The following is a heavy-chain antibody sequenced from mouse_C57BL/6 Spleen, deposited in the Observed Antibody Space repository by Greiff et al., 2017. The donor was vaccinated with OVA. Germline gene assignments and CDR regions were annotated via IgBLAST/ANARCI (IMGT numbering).Heavy chain of an antibody. CDR2: IYPGDGDT. CDR1: GYAFSSYW. V-gene: IGHV1-80*01. CDR3: VRRWSNWAWFAY. Sequence: VKLMESGAELVKPGASVKISCKASGYAFSSYWMNWVKQRPGKGLEWIGQIYPGDGDTNYNGKFKGKATLTADKSSSTAYMQLSSLTSEDSAVDSWVRRWSNWAWFAYWGQGTLVTVSA. D-gene: IGHD4-1*01. J-gene: IGHJ3*01.